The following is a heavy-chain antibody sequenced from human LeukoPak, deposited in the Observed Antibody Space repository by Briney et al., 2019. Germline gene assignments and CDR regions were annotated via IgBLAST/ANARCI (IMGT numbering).Heavy chain of an antibody. CDR3: ARVEKGLRTTASPYYYYYGMDV. D-gene: IGHD4-17*01. CDR2: INPSDGST. V-gene: IGHV1-46*01. CDR1: GYTFTGYY. Sequence: ASVKVSCKASGYTFTGYYMHWVRQAPGQGLEWMGIINPSDGSTSYAQKFQGRVTMTRDTSTSTVYMELSSLRSEDTAVYYCARVEKGLRTTASPYYYYYGMDVWGQGTTVTVSS. J-gene: IGHJ6*02.